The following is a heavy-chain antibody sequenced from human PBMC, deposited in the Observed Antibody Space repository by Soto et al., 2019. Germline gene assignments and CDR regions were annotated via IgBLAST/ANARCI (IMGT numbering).Heavy chain of an antibody. Sequence: ESGPTLVNPTQTLTLTCTFSGFSLSTSGMCVSWIRQPPGKALEWLALIDWDDDKYYSTSLKTRLTISKDTSKNQVVLTMTNMDPVDTATYYCARTLYGSGSYDWFDPWGQGTLVTVSS. D-gene: IGHD3-10*01. CDR1: GFSLSTSGMC. J-gene: IGHJ5*02. CDR3: ARTLYGSGSYDWFDP. CDR2: IDWDDDK. V-gene: IGHV2-70*01.